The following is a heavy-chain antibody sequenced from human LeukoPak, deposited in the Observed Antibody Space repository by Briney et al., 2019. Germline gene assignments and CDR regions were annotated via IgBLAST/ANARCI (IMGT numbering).Heavy chain of an antibody. J-gene: IGHJ5*02. CDR1: GFTFSSYA. Sequence: PGGSLRLSCAASGFTFSSYAMSWVRQAPGKGLEWVSAISGSGGSKYYADSVKGRFTISRDNSKNTLYLQMNSLRAEDTAVYYCAKDRLMVRGICWFDPWGQGTLVTVSS. CDR3: AKDRLMVRGICWFDP. D-gene: IGHD3-10*01. V-gene: IGHV3-23*01. CDR2: ISGSGGSK.